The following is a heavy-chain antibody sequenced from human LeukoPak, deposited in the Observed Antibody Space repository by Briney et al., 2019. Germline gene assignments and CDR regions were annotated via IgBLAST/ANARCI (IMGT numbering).Heavy chain of an antibody. J-gene: IGHJ4*02. D-gene: IGHD3-10*01. CDR1: GFPFANTW. CDR3: VIGGTYGSGS. CDR2: ITGDGSSS. Sequence: GGSLRLSCAASGFPFANTWMPWVRQAPGKGLVWVSLITGDGSSSNYADSVKGRFTISRDNAKNTLYLQMHSLRAEDTAVYYCVIGGTYGSGSWGQGTLVTVSS. V-gene: IGHV3-74*01.